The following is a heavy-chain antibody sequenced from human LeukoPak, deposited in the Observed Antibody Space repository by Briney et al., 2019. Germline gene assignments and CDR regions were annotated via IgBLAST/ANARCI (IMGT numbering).Heavy chain of an antibody. D-gene: IGHD3-10*01. CDR3: AKRGIVIRAVIIIGFHKEAYYFDY. CDR2: ISERGGST. J-gene: IGHJ4*02. V-gene: IGHV3-23*01. CDR1: GITLSNYG. Sequence: GSLRLSCVVSGITLSNYGMSWVRPAPGKGLEWVSGISERGGSTNYADSVKGRFIISRDTSKNTVYLQMNSLRVEDTAVYFCAKRGIVIRAVIIIGFHKEAYYFDYWGQGILVTVSS.